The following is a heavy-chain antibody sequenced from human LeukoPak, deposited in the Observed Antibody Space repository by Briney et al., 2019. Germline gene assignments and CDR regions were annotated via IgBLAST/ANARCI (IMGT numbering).Heavy chain of an antibody. V-gene: IGHV3-21*04. CDR1: GFTFSSYS. J-gene: IGHJ6*03. CDR3: ARDLRYSSGWSASGMDV. CDR2: ISSSSSYI. Sequence: PGGSLRLSCAASGFTFSSYSMNWVRQAPGKGLEWVSSISSSSSYIYYADSVKGRFTISRDNAKNSLYLQMNSLRAEDTAVYYCARDLRYSSGWSASGMDVWGKGTTVTISS. D-gene: IGHD6-19*01.